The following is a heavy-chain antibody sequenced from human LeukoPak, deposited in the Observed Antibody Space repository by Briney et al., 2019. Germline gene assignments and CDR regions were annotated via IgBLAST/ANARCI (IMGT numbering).Heavy chain of an antibody. J-gene: IGHJ5*02. Sequence: GGSLRLSCAASGFTFSTYAMSWVRQAPGKGLEWVSAIGGSGGSTYYADSVKGRFTISRDNSKNTLFLQMNSLRAEDEAVYYCAKGLDRYTNNGRWFDPWGQGTLVTVSS. D-gene: IGHD1/OR15-1a*01. V-gene: IGHV3-23*01. CDR1: GFTFSTYA. CDR2: IGGSGGST. CDR3: AKGLDRYTNNGRWFDP.